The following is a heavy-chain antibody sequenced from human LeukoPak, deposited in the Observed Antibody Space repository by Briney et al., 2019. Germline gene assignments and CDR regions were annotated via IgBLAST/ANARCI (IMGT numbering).Heavy chain of an antibody. Sequence: SETLSLTCIVSGGSISSSSYYWGWVRQPPGKGLEWIGSIYYGGSTYHNPSLKSRVTISADTSKNQFSLKLSSVTAADTAVCYCARQCRSGWYPDAFDIWGQGTMVTVSS. CDR2: IYYGGST. D-gene: IGHD6-19*01. J-gene: IGHJ3*02. V-gene: IGHV4-39*01. CDR1: GGSISSSSYY. CDR3: ARQCRSGWYPDAFDI.